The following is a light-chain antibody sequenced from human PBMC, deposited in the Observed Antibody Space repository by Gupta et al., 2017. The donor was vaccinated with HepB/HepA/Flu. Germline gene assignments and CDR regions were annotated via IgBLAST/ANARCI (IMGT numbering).Light chain of an antibody. CDR3: RSYTSSSTVV. CDR1: SSDVGGYNY. CDR2: DVS. Sequence: QSALTHPASVSGSPGQSITISFTGTSSDVGGYNYVSWYQQHPGKAPKLMIYDVSNRPSGVSNRFSGSKSGNTASLTISGRQAEDEADYYCRSYTSSSTVVFGGGTKLTVL. V-gene: IGLV2-14*01. J-gene: IGLJ2*01.